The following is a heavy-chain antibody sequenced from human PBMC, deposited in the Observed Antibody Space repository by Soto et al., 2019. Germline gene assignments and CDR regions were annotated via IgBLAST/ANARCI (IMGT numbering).Heavy chain of an antibody. J-gene: IGHJ4*02. CDR2: INAGNGNT. D-gene: IGHD3-9*01. Sequence: GASVKVSCKASGYTFTSYAMHWVRQAPGQRLEWMGWINAGNGNTKYSQKFQGRVTITRDTSASTADMELSSLRYDDTAVYYCAGNLMDDGGLAGYYIGYYFYSWGKGCPVTV. CDR1: GYTFTSYA. V-gene: IGHV1-3*01. CDR3: AGNLMDDGGLAGYYIGYYFYS.